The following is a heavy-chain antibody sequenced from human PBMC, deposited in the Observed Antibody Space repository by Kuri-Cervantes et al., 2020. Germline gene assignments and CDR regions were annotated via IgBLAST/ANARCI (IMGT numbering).Heavy chain of an antibody. D-gene: IGHD6-19*01. V-gene: IGHV3-30*02. Sequence: GGSLRLSCVASGFTLSNSGMHWVRQAPGKGLEWVAFIRYDGSNKYYADSVKGRFTISRDNSKNTLYLQMNSLRAEDTAVYYCAKDVVAVAVYWGQGTLVTVSS. CDR3: AKDVVAVAVY. CDR1: GFTLSNSG. J-gene: IGHJ4*02. CDR2: IRYDGSNK.